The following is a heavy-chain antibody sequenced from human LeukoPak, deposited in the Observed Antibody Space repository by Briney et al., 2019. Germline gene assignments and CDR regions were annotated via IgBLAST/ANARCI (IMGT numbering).Heavy chain of an antibody. CDR3: ARISADGSGYYYVDY. Sequence: PSETLSLTCTVSGDSISSSSYYWGWIRQPPGKGLDWIGSIYYDGSTYCNPSLKSRVTISVDTSKNQFSLKLSSVTAADTAVYYCARISADGSGYYYVDYWGQGTLVTASS. CDR1: GDSISSSSYY. J-gene: IGHJ4*02. CDR2: IYYDGST. V-gene: IGHV4-39*01. D-gene: IGHD3-22*01.